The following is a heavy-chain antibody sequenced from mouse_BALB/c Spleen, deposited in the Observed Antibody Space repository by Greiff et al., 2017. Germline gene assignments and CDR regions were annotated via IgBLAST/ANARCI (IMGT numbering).Heavy chain of an antibody. Sequence: EVKLVESGGGLVQPGGSRKLSCAASGFTFSSFGMHWVRQAPEKGLEWVAYISSGSSTIYYADTVKGRFTISRDNPKNTLFLQMTSLRSEDTAMYYCARSGLTTYWYFDVWGAGTTVTVSS. CDR1: GFTFSSFG. CDR3: ARSGLTTYWYFDV. D-gene: IGHD1-3*01. J-gene: IGHJ1*01. V-gene: IGHV5-17*02. CDR2: ISSGSSTI.